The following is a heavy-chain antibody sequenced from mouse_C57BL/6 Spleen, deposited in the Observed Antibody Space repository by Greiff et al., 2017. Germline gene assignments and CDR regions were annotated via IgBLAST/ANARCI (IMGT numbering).Heavy chain of an antibody. D-gene: IGHD2-3*01. Sequence: EVMLVESEGGLVQPGSSMKLSCTASGFTFSDYYMAWVRQVPEKGLEWVANINYDGSSTYYLDSLKSRFIISRDNAKNILYLQMSSLKSEDTATYYCARDRSNYDGYYDAMDYWGQGTSVTVSS. J-gene: IGHJ4*01. CDR3: ARDRSNYDGYYDAMDY. CDR1: GFTFSDYY. V-gene: IGHV5-16*01. CDR2: INYDGSST.